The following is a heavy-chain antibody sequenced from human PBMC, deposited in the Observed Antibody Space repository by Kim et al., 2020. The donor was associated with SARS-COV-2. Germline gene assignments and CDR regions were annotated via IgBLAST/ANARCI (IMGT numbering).Heavy chain of an antibody. CDR3: ASIEPAAMLDY. D-gene: IGHD2-2*01. CDR2: IDPSDSYT. Sequence: VESLKISCKGSGYSFTSYWISWVRQMPGKGLEWMGRIDPSDSYTNYSPSFQGHVTISADKSISTAYLQWSSLKASDTAMYYCASIEPAAMLDYWGQGTLVTVSS. J-gene: IGHJ4*02. CDR1: GYSFTSYW. V-gene: IGHV5-10-1*01.